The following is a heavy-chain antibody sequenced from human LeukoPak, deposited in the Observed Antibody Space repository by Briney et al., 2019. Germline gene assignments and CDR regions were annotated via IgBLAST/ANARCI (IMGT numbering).Heavy chain of an antibody. CDR2: ISSSGSTK. CDR3: ARSYGGNAWGAFDI. CDR1: GFTFSSYE. D-gene: IGHD4-23*01. V-gene: IGHV3-48*03. J-gene: IGHJ3*02. Sequence: GGSLRLSCAASGFTFSSYEMNWVRQAPEKGLEWVSYISSSGSTKNCADSVKGRFTISRDNAKNSLYLQMNSLRAEDTALYYCARSYGGNAWGAFDIWGQGTMVTVSS.